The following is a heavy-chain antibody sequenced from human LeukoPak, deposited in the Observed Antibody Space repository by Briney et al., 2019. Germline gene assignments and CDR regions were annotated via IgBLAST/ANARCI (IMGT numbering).Heavy chain of an antibody. D-gene: IGHD3-10*01. CDR1: GFPFHNYW. V-gene: IGHV3-7*01. CDR2: IDQDEKER. CDR3: ARGLYGSGRRSLMAL. Sequence: PGGSLRLSCVASGFPFHNYWMTWVRQAPGKGLEWVANIDQDEKERNYVDSVKGRFTISRDNAEKSLYLEMNSLGAEDTARYYCARGLYGSGRRSLMALWGPGTLVTVSS. J-gene: IGHJ4*02.